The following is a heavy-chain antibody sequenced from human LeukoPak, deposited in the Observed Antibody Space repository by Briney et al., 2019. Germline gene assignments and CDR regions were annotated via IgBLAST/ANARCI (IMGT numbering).Heavy chain of an antibody. CDR3: ARHADCRTISCSYFHNMDV. V-gene: IGHV4-59*08. D-gene: IGHD2-15*01. Sequence: SETLSLTCTVSGGSISSYYWSWIRQPPGKGLERIGYIYDSGSANYNPSLKSRVAISVDASKKQFSLNLSSVTAADTAVYYCARHADCRTISCSYFHNMDVCGKGITVTVSS. CDR1: GGSISSYY. CDR2: IYDSGSA. J-gene: IGHJ6*03.